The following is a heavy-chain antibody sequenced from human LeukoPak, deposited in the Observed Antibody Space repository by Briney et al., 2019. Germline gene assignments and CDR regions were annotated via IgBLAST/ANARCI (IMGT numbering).Heavy chain of an antibody. CDR2: ISGIGHGT. D-gene: IGHD6-13*01. J-gene: IGHJ3*02. CDR3: ARASITASGPHDVYDM. Sequence: GGSLRLSCAASGFSFSSHAMHWVRQAPGKGLEYVSAISGIGHGTWYGDSVKGRFSISRDNSEQMLYLQMGSLRAEDMAVYFCARASITASGPHDVYDMWGRGTMVTVSS. CDR1: GFSFSSHA. V-gene: IGHV3-64*02.